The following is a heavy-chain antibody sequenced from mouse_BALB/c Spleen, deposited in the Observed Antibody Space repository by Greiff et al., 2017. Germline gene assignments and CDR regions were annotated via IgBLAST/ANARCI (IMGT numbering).Heavy chain of an antibody. J-gene: IGHJ4*01. CDR1: GFTFSSYT. CDR2: ISNGGGST. CDR3: ARHAPYAMDY. V-gene: IGHV5-12-2*01. Sequence: EVKLQESGGGLVQPGGSLKLSCAASGFTFSSYTMSWVRQTPEKRLEWVAYISNGGGSTYYPDTVKGRFTISRDNAKNTLYLQMSSLKSEDTAMYYCARHAPYAMDYWGQGTSVTVSS.